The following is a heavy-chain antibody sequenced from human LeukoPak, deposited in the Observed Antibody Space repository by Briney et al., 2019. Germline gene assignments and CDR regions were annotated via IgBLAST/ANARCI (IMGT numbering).Heavy chain of an antibody. CDR2: INSDGSST. J-gene: IGHJ3*02. CDR1: GFTFSNAW. CDR3: ARVGGSNAFDI. Sequence: GGSLRLSCVASGFTFSNAWMSWVRQAPGKGLVWVSPINSDGSSTSYADSVKGRFTISRDNTKNTLSLQMNSLRAEDTAVYYCARVGGSNAFDIWGQGTMVIVSS. D-gene: IGHD1-26*01. V-gene: IGHV3-74*01.